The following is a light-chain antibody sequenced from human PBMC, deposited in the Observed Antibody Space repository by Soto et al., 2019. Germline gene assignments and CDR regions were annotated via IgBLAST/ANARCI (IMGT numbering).Light chain of an antibody. CDR3: QQYYTTPT. CDR1: QSVLYSSNNKNY. Sequence: DIVMTQSPDSLAVSLGERATINCKSSQSVLYSSNNKNYLAWYQQKPGQTPKLLIYWGSTRESGVPDRFSGSGSGTDFTISISIIKAEDAAIYYCQQYYTTPTFGQGTKVEIK. J-gene: IGKJ1*01. CDR2: WGS. V-gene: IGKV4-1*01.